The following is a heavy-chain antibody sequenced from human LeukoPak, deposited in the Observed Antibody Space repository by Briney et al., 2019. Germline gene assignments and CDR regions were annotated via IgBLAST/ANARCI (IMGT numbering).Heavy chain of an antibody. CDR1: GFTFTDYW. V-gene: IGHV3-7*01. D-gene: IGHD5/OR15-5a*01. CDR3: ARDVSVSGMDV. Sequence: GGSLRLSCAASGFTFTDYWMSWVRQAPGKGLEWVANIRRDGSEKYYVDSVKGRFTISRDNPKKSVYLQMNSQRAEDTAIYYCARDVSVSGMDVWGQGTTVTVSS. J-gene: IGHJ6*02. CDR2: IRRDGSEK.